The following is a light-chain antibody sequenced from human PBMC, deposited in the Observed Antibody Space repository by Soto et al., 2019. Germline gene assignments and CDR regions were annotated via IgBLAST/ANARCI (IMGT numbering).Light chain of an antibody. CDR1: QSISSTY. J-gene: IGKJ1*01. Sequence: ETVLTQSPGTLSLSPGERATLSCRASQSISSTYLAWYQQKPGQAPRLLIYGASYRATGIPDRFSGSGSGTDFTLTISRLEPEDFAVYYCQHYDRSPWTFGQGTKVEIK. V-gene: IGKV3-20*01. CDR3: QHYDRSPWT. CDR2: GAS.